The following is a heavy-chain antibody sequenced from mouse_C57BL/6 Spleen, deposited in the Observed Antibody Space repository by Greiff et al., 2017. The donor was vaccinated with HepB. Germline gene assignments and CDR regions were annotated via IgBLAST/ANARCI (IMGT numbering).Heavy chain of an antibody. CDR2: IYPRSGNT. D-gene: IGHD2-4*01. Sequence: VQLQQSGAELARPGASVKLSCKASGYTFTSSGLSWVKQSTGKGLAWIGEIYPRSGNTYYNEKLKGKATLTANKSSSKAYMELRSLTSEDSAVYFCARRENDYDDGLGAMDYWGQGTSVTGSS. V-gene: IGHV1-81*01. CDR1: GYTFTSSG. CDR3: ARRENDYDDGLGAMDY. J-gene: IGHJ4*01.